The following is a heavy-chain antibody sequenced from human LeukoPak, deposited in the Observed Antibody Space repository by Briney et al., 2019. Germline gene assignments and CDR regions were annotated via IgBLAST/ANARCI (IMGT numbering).Heavy chain of an antibody. V-gene: IGHV3-7*01. CDR1: GFTFSSYW. CDR2: IKQDGSEK. Sequence: GGSLRLSCAASGFTFSSYWMSWVRQAPGKGLEWVANIKQDGSEKYYVDSVKGRFTISRDNAKNSLYLQMNSLRAEDTAVYYCARTKGSQWFYRGFDAFDIWGQGTMVTVSS. D-gene: IGHD3-22*01. J-gene: IGHJ3*02. CDR3: ARTKGSQWFYRGFDAFDI.